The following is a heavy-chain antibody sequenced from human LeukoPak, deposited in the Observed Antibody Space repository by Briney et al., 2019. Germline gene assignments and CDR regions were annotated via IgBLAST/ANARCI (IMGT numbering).Heavy chain of an antibody. D-gene: IGHD3-22*01. V-gene: IGHV3-74*01. CDR1: GFIFSTYW. Sequence: GGSLRLSCAASGFIFSTYWMHWVRQVPGKGLVWVAHINSDGSKTFYADSVKGRFTISRDNAKNTLYLQMNSLRAEDTAVYCCASPTSYYDSSGYFDSWGQGTLVTVSS. J-gene: IGHJ4*02. CDR2: INSDGSKT. CDR3: ASPTSYYDSSGYFDS.